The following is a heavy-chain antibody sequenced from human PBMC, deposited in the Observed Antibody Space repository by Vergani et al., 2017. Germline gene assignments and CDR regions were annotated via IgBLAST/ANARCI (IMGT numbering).Heavy chain of an antibody. CDR1: WYTFVNSD. V-gene: IGHV1-8*03. CDR3: ARAPSLFAXTGDYGFDL. J-gene: IGHJ4*02. D-gene: IGHD4-17*01. Sequence: QVQLVHSGAEVQKPGASVKVSCRAFWYTFVNSDINWVRQAAGQGLEWMGWINPTTGNTGYATNFQGRVTITRDTSISTTYLELSSLRSDDTALYFCARAPSLFAXTGDYGFDLWGQRTLITVCS. CDR2: INPTTGNT.